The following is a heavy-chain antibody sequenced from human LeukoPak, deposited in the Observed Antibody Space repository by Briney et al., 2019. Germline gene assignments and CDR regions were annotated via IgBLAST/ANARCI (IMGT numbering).Heavy chain of an antibody. V-gene: IGHV1-2*02. CDR1: GYSFTDYY. D-gene: IGHD4-23*01. CDR2: ISPRSGGT. J-gene: IGHJ4*02. Sequence: ASVKVSCKASGYSFTDYYIHSVRQAPGRELEWMGWISPRSGGTDYAQRFQGRLTMTRDTSISTAYMELGSLTSDDTALYYCARNYGGSSKYFDYWGQGTLVTVSS. CDR3: ARNYGGSSKYFDY.